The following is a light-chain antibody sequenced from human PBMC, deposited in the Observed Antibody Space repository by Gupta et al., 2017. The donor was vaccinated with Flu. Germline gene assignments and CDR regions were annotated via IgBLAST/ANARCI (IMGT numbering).Light chain of an antibody. CDR3: QKYNDWLT. CDR2: GAS. V-gene: IGKV3-15*01. Sequence: EIVMTQSPATLSESPGERATLSCRASQGVHSNLAWYQYKPGQAPRLLIYGASTRATGIPARCSGSGSGTEFTLTISSLQAEDVAVYYCQKYNDWLTFGGGTKVEIK. J-gene: IGKJ4*01. CDR1: QGVHSN.